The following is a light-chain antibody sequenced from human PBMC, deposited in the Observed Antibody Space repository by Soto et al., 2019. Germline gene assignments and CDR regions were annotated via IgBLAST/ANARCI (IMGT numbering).Light chain of an antibody. CDR2: GAS. V-gene: IGKV3-20*01. CDR1: QSVSSSY. CDR3: QQYGSS. J-gene: IGKJ3*01. Sequence: EIVLTQSPGTLSLSPGERDTLSCRASQSVSSSYLAWYQQKPGQAPRLLIYGASSRATGIPDRFSGSGSGTDFTLTISRLEPEDFAVYYCQQYGSSFGPGTKVDIK.